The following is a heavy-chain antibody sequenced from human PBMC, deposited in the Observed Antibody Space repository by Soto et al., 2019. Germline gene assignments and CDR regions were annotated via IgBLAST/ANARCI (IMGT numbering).Heavy chain of an antibody. CDR3: ARDNAAAGTLECFQQ. CDR2: IIPILGTT. D-gene: IGHD6-13*01. Sequence: QVQLVQSGAEVRKPGSSVKVSCKASGGTFSSYAFSWVRQAPGQGLEWMGDIIPILGTTNNAQKFRGRVTMTADASTRTAYMELSSLTSEDTAVYYCARDNAAAGTLECFQQWGQGTLVTVPS. CDR1: GGTFSSYA. V-gene: IGHV1-69*12. J-gene: IGHJ1*01.